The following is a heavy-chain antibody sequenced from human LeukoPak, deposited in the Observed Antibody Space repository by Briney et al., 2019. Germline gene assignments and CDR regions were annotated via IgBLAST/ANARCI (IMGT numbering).Heavy chain of an antibody. D-gene: IGHD6-13*01. Sequence: PSETLSLTCTVSGGSISSYYWGWIRQPPGKGLEWIGTIYYSGSTYYSPSLKSRVTISVDTSKSQFSLKLNSVTAADTAVYYCARHRIAAADDAFDIWGQGTMVTVSS. CDR1: GGSISSYY. V-gene: IGHV4-39*01. CDR3: ARHRIAAADDAFDI. CDR2: IYYSGST. J-gene: IGHJ3*02.